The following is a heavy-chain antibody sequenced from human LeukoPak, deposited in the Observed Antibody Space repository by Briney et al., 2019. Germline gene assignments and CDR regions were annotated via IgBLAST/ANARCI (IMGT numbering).Heavy chain of an antibody. CDR3: ARGTEPRYQLLLF. Sequence: SVKVSCKASGYTFTSYGISWVRQAPGQGLEWMGGIIPIFGTANYAQKFQGRVTITADESTSTAYMELSSLRSEDTAVYYCARGTEPRYQLLLFWGQGTLVTVSS. CDR2: IIPIFGTA. V-gene: IGHV1-69*13. D-gene: IGHD2-2*01. CDR1: GYTFTSYG. J-gene: IGHJ4*02.